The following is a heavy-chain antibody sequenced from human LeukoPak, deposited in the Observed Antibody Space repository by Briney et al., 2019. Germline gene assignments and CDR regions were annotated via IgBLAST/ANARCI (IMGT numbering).Heavy chain of an antibody. Sequence: GGSLRLSCAASGFTFDDYAIHWVRQAPGKGLEWVSLISWDGSRTYYADSVKGRFTISRDNSKNFLYLQMDSLRAEDTALYYCAKDSRKLSIAALHAFEDWGQGTLVTVSS. CDR3: AKDSRKLSIAALHAFED. D-gene: IGHD6-6*01. V-gene: IGHV3-43D*03. CDR1: GFTFDDYA. J-gene: IGHJ4*02. CDR2: ISWDGSRT.